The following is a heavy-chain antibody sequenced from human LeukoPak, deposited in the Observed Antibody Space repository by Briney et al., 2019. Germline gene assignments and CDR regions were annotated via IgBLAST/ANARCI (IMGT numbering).Heavy chain of an antibody. Sequence: ASVKVSCKASGGTFSSYTISWVRQAPGQGLEWMGRIIPILGIANYAQKFRGRVTITADKSTSTAYMELSSLRSEDTAVYYCARGGPYYDSTNNWFDPWGQGTLVTVSS. CDR3: ARGGPYYDSTNNWFDP. CDR1: GGTFSSYT. J-gene: IGHJ5*02. D-gene: IGHD3-22*01. CDR2: IIPILGIA. V-gene: IGHV1-69*02.